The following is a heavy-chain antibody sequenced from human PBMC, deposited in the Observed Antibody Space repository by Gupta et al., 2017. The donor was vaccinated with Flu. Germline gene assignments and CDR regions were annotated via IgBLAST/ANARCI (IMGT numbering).Heavy chain of an antibody. CDR1: GLTFGDYD. J-gene: IGHJ4*02. V-gene: IGHV3-48*03. Sequence: ELQLVGPGGGLVQPGGSLRLSCAAYGLTFGDYDVSWVGQAPGKGLEWVSFISSRGDLSYTDSLNGRFTISRDNAKNSMYLQMDSLRAEDTVFYYCARGHWDSWGQGTLFTVSS. CDR3: ARGHWDS. CDR2: ISSRGDL.